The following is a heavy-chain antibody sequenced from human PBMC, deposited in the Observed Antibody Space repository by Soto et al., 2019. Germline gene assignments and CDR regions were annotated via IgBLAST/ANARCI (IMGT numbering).Heavy chain of an antibody. V-gene: IGHV4-59*01. CDR1: CGSISSYY. D-gene: IGHD5-18*01. CDR3: AREIDSYPDY. CDR2: IYYSGST. Sequence: ASETLSLTCTVSCGSISSYYWSWIREPPGKGLEWIGYIYYSGSTNYNPSLKSRVTISVDTSKNQFSLKLSSVTAVDTAVYYCAREIDSYPDYWGQGTLVTVSS. J-gene: IGHJ4*02.